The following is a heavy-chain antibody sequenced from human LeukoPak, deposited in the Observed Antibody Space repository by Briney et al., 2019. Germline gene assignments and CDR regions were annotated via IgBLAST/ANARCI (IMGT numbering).Heavy chain of an antibody. D-gene: IGHD6-19*01. CDR1: GFTFNNYG. CDR2: TNSDGSMR. J-gene: IGHJ4*02. V-gene: IGHV3-74*01. Sequence: GGSLRLSCTASGFTFNNYGMHWVCQAPGKGLVWVSQTNSDGSMRTYADSVKGRFTISRDNPKNTLYLQMNSLRADDTAVYYCAGVGSGWTSPFDYWGQGTLVTVSS. CDR3: AGVGSGWTSPFDY.